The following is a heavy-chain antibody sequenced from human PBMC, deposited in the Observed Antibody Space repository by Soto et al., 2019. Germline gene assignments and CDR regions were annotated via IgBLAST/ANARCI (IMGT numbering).Heavy chain of an antibody. V-gene: IGHV4-31*03. J-gene: IGHJ4*02. CDR3: ARASTYPGMYAEVLDY. CDR2: ISYSGNT. Sequence: QVQLQESGPGLVKPSQTLSFTCTVSGDSISSSGHYWSWVRQHPGKGLEWIGYISYSGNTHFNPYLKSRLTISVDTSKNHFSLKLSSVTAADTAVYYCARASTYPGMYAEVLDYWGQGSLVTVSS. D-gene: IGHD2-8*01. CDR1: GDSISSSGHY.